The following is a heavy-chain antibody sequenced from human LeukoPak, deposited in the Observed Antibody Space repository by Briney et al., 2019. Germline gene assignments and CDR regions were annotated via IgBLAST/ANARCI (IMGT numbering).Heavy chain of an antibody. V-gene: IGHV3-7*02. D-gene: IGHD2-8*01. Sequence: GGSLRLSCTASGFTFTDYWRSWVRQAPGKGLEWVANIEQDGSDRYYVDSVKGRFTISRDNAKNSLYLQMNSLRVEDTAVYYCARATGTWCHDGFDIWGQGTMVTVSS. J-gene: IGHJ3*02. CDR1: GFTFTDYW. CDR3: ARATGTWCHDGFDI. CDR2: IEQDGSDR.